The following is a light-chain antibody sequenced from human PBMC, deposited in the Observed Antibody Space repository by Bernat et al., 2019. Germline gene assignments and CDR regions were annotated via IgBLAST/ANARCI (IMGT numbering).Light chain of an antibody. CDR2: AAS. CDR3: MQYGSSPPELA. J-gene: IGKJ4*01. V-gene: IGKV3-20*01. CDR1: QSVSSNY. Sequence: EIVLTRSPGTLSLSPGERATLSCRASQSVSSNYLAWYQQKPGQAPRLLIYAASSRATGIPDRFSGSGSGTDFTLTISRLEPEDFAVFYCMQYGSSPPELAFGGGTKVEIK.